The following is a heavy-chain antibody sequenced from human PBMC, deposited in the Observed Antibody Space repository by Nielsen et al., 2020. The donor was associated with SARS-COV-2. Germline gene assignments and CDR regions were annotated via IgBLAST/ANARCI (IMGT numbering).Heavy chain of an antibody. CDR2: ISSSSSYI. CDR1: GFTFSSYS. V-gene: IGHV3-21*01. CDR3: ARDGYYGSGRGTGGMDV. D-gene: IGHD3-10*01. Sequence: GESLKISCAASGFTFSSYSMNWVRQAPGKGLEWVSSISSSSSYIYYADSVKGRFTISRDNAKNSLYLQMNSLRAGDTAVYYCARDGYYGSGRGTGGMDVWGKGTTVTVSS. J-gene: IGHJ6*04.